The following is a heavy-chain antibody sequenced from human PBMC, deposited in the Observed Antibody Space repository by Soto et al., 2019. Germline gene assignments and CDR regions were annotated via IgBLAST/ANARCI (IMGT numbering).Heavy chain of an antibody. D-gene: IGHD3-22*01. CDR1: GFTFSSYA. CDR2: LSGSGVST. V-gene: IGHV3-23*01. J-gene: IGHJ6*02. Sequence: EVQLLESGGGLVQPGGSLRLSCAASGFTFSSYAMTWVRQAPGKGLEWVSALSGSGVSTYYADSVKGRFTISRDNAKNTLYLQMNSLRAEDTAVYYCAKGVGYKHYYDNSGYYLYYYCARDVWGHWTTVTVSS. CDR3: AKGVGYKHYYDNSGYYLYYYCARDV.